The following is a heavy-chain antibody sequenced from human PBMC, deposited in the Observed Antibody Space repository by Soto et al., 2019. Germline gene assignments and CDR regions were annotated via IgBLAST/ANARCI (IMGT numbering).Heavy chain of an antibody. Sequence: LSLTCAVSGYSISSGYYWGWIRQPPGKGLEWIGSIYHSGSTYYNPSLKSRVTISVDTSKNQFSLKLSSVTAADTAVYYCARTAFVSDYGVDYWGQGTLVTVSS. V-gene: IGHV4-38-2*01. CDR1: GYSISSGYY. CDR3: ARTAFVSDYGVDY. CDR2: IYHSGST. J-gene: IGHJ4*02. D-gene: IGHD4-17*01.